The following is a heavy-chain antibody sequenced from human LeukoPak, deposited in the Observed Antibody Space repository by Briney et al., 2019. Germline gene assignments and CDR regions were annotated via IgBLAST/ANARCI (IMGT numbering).Heavy chain of an antibody. Sequence: GGSLRLSCAASGFTFNNYAMSWVRQAPGRGLEWVSCVSDIYNTYYADSVKGRFIISRDNSKNNLYLQLSSLRPEDTAVYYCAKGYSSSRYGIFDYWGQGTLVTVSS. J-gene: IGHJ4*02. V-gene: IGHV3-23*01. D-gene: IGHD6-13*01. CDR3: AKGYSSSRYGIFDY. CDR2: VSDIYNT. CDR1: GFTFNNYA.